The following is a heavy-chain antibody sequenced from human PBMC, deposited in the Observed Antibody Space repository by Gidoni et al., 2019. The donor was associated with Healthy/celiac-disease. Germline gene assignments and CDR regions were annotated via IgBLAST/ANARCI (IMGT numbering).Heavy chain of an antibody. D-gene: IGHD2-2*01. CDR3: ARHRIVVVPAAMGWVDP. J-gene: IGHJ5*02. V-gene: IGHV4-39*01. Sequence: QLQLQESGPGLVKPSETLSLTCYVSGGSISSSSYYWGWIRQPPGKGLAWIGSIYYSGSTYYNPSLKSRVTISVDTSKNQFSLRLSSVTAADTAVYYCARHRIVVVPAAMGWVDPWGQGTLVTVSS. CDR2: IYYSGST. CDR1: GGSISSSSYY.